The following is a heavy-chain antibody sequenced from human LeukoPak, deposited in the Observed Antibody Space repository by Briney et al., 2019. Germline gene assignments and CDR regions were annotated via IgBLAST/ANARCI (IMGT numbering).Heavy chain of an antibody. CDR1: GFTFSSYS. Sequence: GGSLRLSCAASGFTFSSYSMNWVRQSPGKGLEWVSSISSSSSYIYYADSVKGRFTISRDNAKNSLYLQMNSLRAEDTAVYYCARDRWHSSGWYTGEFDYWGQGTLVTVSS. D-gene: IGHD6-19*01. V-gene: IGHV3-21*01. J-gene: IGHJ4*02. CDR3: ARDRWHSSGWYTGEFDY. CDR2: ISSSSSYI.